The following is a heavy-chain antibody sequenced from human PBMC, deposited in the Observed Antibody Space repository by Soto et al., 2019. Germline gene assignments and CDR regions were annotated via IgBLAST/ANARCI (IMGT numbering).Heavy chain of an antibody. CDR3: ACLDSSGYYFAY. J-gene: IGHJ4*02. CDR2: INHSGST. V-gene: IGHV4-34*01. CDR1: GGSFSGYY. D-gene: IGHD3-22*01. Sequence: SDTLSLTCAVYGGSFSGYYWTWIRQPPGTGLEWIGEINHSGSTNYNPSLKSRVTISVDTSKNQFSLKLNSVTATDTAVYYCACLDSSGYYFAYWGQGTLVTVSS.